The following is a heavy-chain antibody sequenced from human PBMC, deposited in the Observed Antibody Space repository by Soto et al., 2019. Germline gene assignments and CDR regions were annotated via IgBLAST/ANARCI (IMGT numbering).Heavy chain of an antibody. J-gene: IGHJ4*02. CDR1: GYTFTSYY. D-gene: IGHD2-2*01. CDR3: ARGCCSSTSCHEAFDY. CDR2: INPSGGST. V-gene: IGHV1-46*03. Sequence: GASVKVSCKASGYTFTSYYMHWVRQAPGQGLEWMGIINPSGGSTSYAQKFQGRVTMTRDTSTSTVYMELSSLRSEDTAVYYCARGCCSSTSCHEAFDYWGQGTLVTVSS.